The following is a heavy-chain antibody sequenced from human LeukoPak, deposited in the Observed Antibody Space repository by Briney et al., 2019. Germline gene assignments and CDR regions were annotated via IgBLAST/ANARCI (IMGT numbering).Heavy chain of an antibody. CDR1: GFTFSSYE. CDR3: ASEGEYSGYDYYYYYGMDV. J-gene: IGHJ6*04. D-gene: IGHD5-12*01. V-gene: IGHV3-48*03. CDR2: ISSSGSTI. Sequence: PGGSLRLSCAASGFTFSSYETNWVRQAPGKGLEWVSYISSSGSTIYYADSVKGRFTISRDSAKNSLYLQMNSLRAEDTAVYYCASEGEYSGYDYYYYYGMDVWGKGTTVTVSS.